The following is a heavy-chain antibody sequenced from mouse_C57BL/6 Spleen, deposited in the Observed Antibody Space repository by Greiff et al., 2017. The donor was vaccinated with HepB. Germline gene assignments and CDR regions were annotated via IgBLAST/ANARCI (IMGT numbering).Heavy chain of an antibody. Sequence: DVKLVESGGGLVKPGGSLKLSCAASGFTFRDYGMHWVRQAPEKGLEWVAYISSSSSTVYYADTVKGRFTISRDNAKNTLFLQMTSLRSEDTAMYYCALYSFAYWGQGTLVTVSA. V-gene: IGHV5-17*01. J-gene: IGHJ3*01. CDR2: ISSSSSTV. CDR1: GFTFRDYG. CDR3: ALYSFAY.